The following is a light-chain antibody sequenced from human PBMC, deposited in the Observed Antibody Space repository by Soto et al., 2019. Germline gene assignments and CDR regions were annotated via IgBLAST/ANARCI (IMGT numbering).Light chain of an antibody. CDR1: QSISSTY. CDR2: GTS. Sequence: EHVLTQSPGTLSLSPGERATLSCRASQSISSTYLAWYYQKPGQAPRLLIYGTSYRAAGIPDRFSGSGSGTDFTLTISRLEPEDFAVYYCQQYGSSPWTFGQGTKVEIK. J-gene: IGKJ1*01. V-gene: IGKV3-20*01. CDR3: QQYGSSPWT.